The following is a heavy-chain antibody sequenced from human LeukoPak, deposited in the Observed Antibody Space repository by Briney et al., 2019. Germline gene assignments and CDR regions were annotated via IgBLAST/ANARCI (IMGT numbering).Heavy chain of an antibody. CDR3: AKADRGWGVITKD. CDR2: IYDSGTT. CDR1: RGSIRTYY. V-gene: IGHV4-59*08. D-gene: IGHD3-10*01. Sequence: SETLSLTCTVSRGSIRTYYRSWIRQSPGKGLEWIGYIYDSGTTKYNPSLKSRVTISVDTSKNQFSLKLSSVTAADTAVYYCAKADRGWGVITKDWGQGTLVTVSS. J-gene: IGHJ4*02.